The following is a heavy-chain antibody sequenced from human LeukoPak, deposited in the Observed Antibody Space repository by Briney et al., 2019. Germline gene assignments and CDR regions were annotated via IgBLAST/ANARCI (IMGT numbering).Heavy chain of an antibody. J-gene: IGHJ6*02. Sequence: EASVKVSCKVSGYTLTELSMHWVRQAPGKGLEWMGGFDPEDGETIYAQKFQGGVTMTEDTSTDTAYMELSSLRSEDTAVYYCATPSSPLTYYYGSGTPLVVWGQGTTVTVSS. CDR1: GYTLTELS. D-gene: IGHD3-10*01. V-gene: IGHV1-24*01. CDR2: FDPEDGET. CDR3: ATPSSPLTYYYGSGTPLVV.